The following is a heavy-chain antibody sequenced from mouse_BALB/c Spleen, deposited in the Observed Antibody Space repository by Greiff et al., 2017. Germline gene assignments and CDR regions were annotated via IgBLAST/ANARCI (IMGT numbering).Heavy chain of an antibody. D-gene: IGHD1-1*01. V-gene: IGHV1-14*01. CDR3: ARNDILRGYYAMDY. CDR2: INPYNDGT. J-gene: IGHJ4*01. Sequence: VQLKQSGPELVKPGASVKMSCKASGYTFTSYVMHWVKQKPGQGLEWIGYINPYNDGTKYNEKFKGKATLTSDKSSSTAYMELSSLTSEDSAVYYCARNDILRGYYAMDYWGQGTSVTVSS. CDR1: GYTFTSYV.